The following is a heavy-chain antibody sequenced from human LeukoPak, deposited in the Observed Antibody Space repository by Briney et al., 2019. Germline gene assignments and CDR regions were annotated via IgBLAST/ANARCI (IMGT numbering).Heavy chain of an antibody. CDR1: GFTVSSNY. J-gene: IGHJ4*02. CDR2: IYSGGST. D-gene: IGHD2-15*01. V-gene: IGHV3-66*01. CDR3: AKDRSVVVVAANIGYFDY. Sequence: GGSLRLSCAASGFTVSSNYMSWVRQAPGKGLEWVSVIYSGGSTYYADSVKGRFTISRDNSKNTLYLQMNSLRAEDTAVYYCAKDRSVVVVAANIGYFDYWGQGTLVTVSS.